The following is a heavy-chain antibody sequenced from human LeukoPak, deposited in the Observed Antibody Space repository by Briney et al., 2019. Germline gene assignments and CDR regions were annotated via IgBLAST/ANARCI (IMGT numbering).Heavy chain of an antibody. Sequence: PGGSLRLSCAASGFTFSSYSMNWVRQAPGKGLEWVSYTSSRSSTIYYADSVKGRFTISRDNAKNSLYLQMNSLRAEDTAVYYCAIAGGVVPAATRYNWFDPWGQGTLVTVSS. D-gene: IGHD2-2*01. CDR3: AIAGGVVPAATRYNWFDP. J-gene: IGHJ5*02. CDR1: GFTFSSYS. CDR2: TSSRSSTI. V-gene: IGHV3-48*04.